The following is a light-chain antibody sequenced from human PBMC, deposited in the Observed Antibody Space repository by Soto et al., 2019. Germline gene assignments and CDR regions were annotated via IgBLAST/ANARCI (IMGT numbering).Light chain of an antibody. CDR1: QNVGNV. J-gene: IGKJ4*01. V-gene: IGKV3-11*01. Sequence: EIVLTQSPATLSLSPGERATLYCRARQNVGNVLVWYHQKRGQAPWLLIYSASNRATGVPARFSGSGSWTEFTLPISSLQPEDFAAYYCQQRSNCPPTFGGGTKVEIK. CDR3: QQRSNCPPT. CDR2: SAS.